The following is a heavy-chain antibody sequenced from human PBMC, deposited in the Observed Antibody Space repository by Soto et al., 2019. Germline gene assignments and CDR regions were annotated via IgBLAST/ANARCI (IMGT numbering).Heavy chain of an antibody. CDR3: ARHEDTAMVTWGFDY. D-gene: IGHD5-18*01. CDR1: GYSFTSYW. V-gene: IGHV5-51*01. Sequence: PGESLKISCKGSGYSFTSYWIGWVRQMPGKGLEWMGIIYPGDSDTRYSPSFQGQVTISADKSISTAYLQWSSLKASDTAMYYCARHEDTAMVTWGFDYWGQGTLVTVSS. J-gene: IGHJ4*02. CDR2: IYPGDSDT.